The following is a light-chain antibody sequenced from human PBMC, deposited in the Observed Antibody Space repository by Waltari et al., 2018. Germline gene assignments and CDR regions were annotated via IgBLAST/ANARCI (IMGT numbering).Light chain of an antibody. J-gene: IGLJ1*01. CDR1: SSDVGGYNY. V-gene: IGLV2-14*01. Sequence: QSALTQPASVSGSPGQSITISCTGTSSDVGGYNYVSWSQHHPGKAPKLMFYEVDNRPAGVSTRFSGSKSGHTASLTISGLQAEDEADYYCSSRTGSSTLYVFGTGTKVTVL. CDR2: EVD. CDR3: SSRTGSSTLYV.